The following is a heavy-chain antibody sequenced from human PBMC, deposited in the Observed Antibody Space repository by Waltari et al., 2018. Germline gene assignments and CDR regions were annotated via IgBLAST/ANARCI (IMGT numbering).Heavy chain of an antibody. J-gene: IGHJ4*02. CDR2: RSSDGSIT. Sequence: EVQLVESGGGLVQPGGSLRLSCAASGVSFITSWMHWVRQAPGEGVVGVSRRSSDGSITNYADSVKGRFTISGDSAKNTLYLQMNSLRAEDTAVYYCLRGADLRGQGIPVIVSS. CDR1: GVSFITSW. V-gene: IGHV3-74*01. CDR3: LRGADL. D-gene: IGHD3-3*01.